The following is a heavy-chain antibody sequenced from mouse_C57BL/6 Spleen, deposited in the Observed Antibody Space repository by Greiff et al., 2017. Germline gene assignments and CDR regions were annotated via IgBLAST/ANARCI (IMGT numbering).Heavy chain of an antibody. CDR1: GYTFTSYW. CDR2: INPSNGGT. V-gene: IGHV1-53*01. CDR3: ALITTVVARAMDY. D-gene: IGHD1-1*01. Sequence: QVQLQQSGTELVKPGASVKLSCKASGYTFTSYWMHWVKQRPGQGLEWIGNINPSNGGTNYNEKFKSKATLTVDKSSSTAYMQLSSLTSEDSAVYYCALITTVVARAMDYWGQGTSVTVSS. J-gene: IGHJ4*01.